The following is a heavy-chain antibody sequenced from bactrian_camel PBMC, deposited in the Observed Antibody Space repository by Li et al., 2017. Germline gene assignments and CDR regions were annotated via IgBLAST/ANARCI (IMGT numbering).Heavy chain of an antibody. Sequence: HVQLVESGGGPVQAGGSLRLSCVASTFSFATYCMAWFRQIPGKQREGVAVISGNDATSYSDSAKDRFTISLDSAKNTVYLQMNNLTPEDTAMYYCAASTSEYCTSQWAEQDRYRSWGQGTQVTVS. CDR3: AASTSEYCTSQWAEQDRYRS. J-gene: IGHJ4*01. CDR2: ISGNDAT. D-gene: IGHD3*01. CDR1: TFSFATYC. V-gene: IGHV3S53*01.